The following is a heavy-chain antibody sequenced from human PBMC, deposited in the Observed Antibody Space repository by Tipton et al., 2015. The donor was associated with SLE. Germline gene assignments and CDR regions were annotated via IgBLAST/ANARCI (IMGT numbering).Heavy chain of an antibody. CDR2: IYYSGST. J-gene: IGHJ3*02. Sequence: TLSLTCTVSGGSISRTSHYRSWIRQPPGKGLEWVGDIYYSGSTNYNPSLKSRVTISVDTSKNQFSLKLSSVTAADTAVYYCARVVEDIVLEGAFDIWGQGTMVSVSS. CDR3: ARVVEDIVLEGAFDI. V-gene: IGHV4-61*01. D-gene: IGHD2-8*01. CDR1: GGSISRTSHY.